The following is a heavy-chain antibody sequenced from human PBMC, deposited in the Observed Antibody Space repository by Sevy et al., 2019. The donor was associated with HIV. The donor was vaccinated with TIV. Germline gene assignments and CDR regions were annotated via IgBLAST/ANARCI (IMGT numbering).Heavy chain of an antibody. CDR1: GGSISSYY. D-gene: IGHD2-15*01. CDR2: IYYSGST. CDR3: ARSGGYCSGGSCKEESWFDP. J-gene: IGHJ5*02. V-gene: IGHV4-59*01. Sequence: SETLSLTCTVSGGSISSYYWSWIRQPPGKGLEWIGYIYYSGSTNYNPSLKSRVTISVETSKNQFSLKLSSVTAADTTVYYCARSGGYCSGGSCKEESWFDPWGQGTLVTVSS.